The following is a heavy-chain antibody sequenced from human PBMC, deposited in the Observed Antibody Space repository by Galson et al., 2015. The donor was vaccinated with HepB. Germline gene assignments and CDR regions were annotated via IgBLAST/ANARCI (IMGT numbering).Heavy chain of an antibody. CDR1: GFTFSSYS. CDR3: AREVGAMYYYYYGMDV. V-gene: IGHV3-48*02. D-gene: IGHD1-26*01. CDR2: ISSSSSTI. J-gene: IGHJ6*02. Sequence: SLRLSCAASGFTFSSYSMNWVRQAPGKGLEWVSYISSSSSTIYYADSVKGRFTISRDNAKNSLYLQMNSLRDEDTAVYYCAREVGAMYYYYYGMDVWGQGTTVTVSS.